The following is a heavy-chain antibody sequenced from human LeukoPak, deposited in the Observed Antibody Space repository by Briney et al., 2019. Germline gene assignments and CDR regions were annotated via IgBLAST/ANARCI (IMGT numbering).Heavy chain of an antibody. Sequence: PSETLSLTCTVSGGSISSYYWSWIRQSAGKGLEWIGRIYTSGSTNYNPSLKSRVTMSVDTSKNQFSLKLSSVTAAHTAVYYCARRTRVRGPRYNWFDPWGQGTLVTVSS. J-gene: IGHJ5*02. CDR2: IYTSGST. V-gene: IGHV4-4*07. CDR3: ARRTRVRGPRYNWFDP. D-gene: IGHD3-10*01. CDR1: GGSISSYY.